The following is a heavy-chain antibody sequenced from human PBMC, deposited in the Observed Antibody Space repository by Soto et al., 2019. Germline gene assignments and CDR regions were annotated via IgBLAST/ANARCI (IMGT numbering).Heavy chain of an antibody. Sequence: QVQLVESGGGVVQPGGSLRLSCAASGFTFSVYGMHWVRQAPGKGLEWVAVIWNDGSNKYYGDSVKGRFTISRDNSKSTLFLHMNRLRADDTAVYYCARAVGPFDYLGQGTLVNVSS. CDR3: ARAVGPFDY. J-gene: IGHJ4*02. CDR2: IWNDGSNK. D-gene: IGHD3-16*01. CDR1: GFTFSVYG. V-gene: IGHV3-33*01.